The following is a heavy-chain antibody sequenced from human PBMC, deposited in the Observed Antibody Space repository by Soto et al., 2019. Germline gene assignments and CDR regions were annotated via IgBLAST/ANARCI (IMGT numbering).Heavy chain of an antibody. V-gene: IGHV1-58*01. CDR3: AADATAWQQMVPSDY. Sequence: SVKVSCKASGFTFTSSAFQWVRQARGQRLEWIGWIAVGSGYTNYAQRFQDRVTLTRDMSTATTYMELSRLISEDTAIYYCAADATAWQQMVPSDYWGQGTLVTVSS. CDR1: GFTFTSSA. J-gene: IGHJ4*02. CDR2: IAVGSGYT. D-gene: IGHD2-8*01.